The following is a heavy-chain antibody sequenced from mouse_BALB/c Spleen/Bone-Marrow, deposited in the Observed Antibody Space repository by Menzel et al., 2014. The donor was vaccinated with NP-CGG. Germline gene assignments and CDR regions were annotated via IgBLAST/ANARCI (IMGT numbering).Heavy chain of an antibody. J-gene: IGHJ4*01. CDR3: ASGGSYAMDY. Sequence: QVQLKESGPELVKPGASVRISCKASGYTFTSYYIHWVKQRPGQGLEWIGWIYPGNVNTKYNEKFKGKATLTADKSSSTAYMQLSSLTSEDSAVYFCASGGSYAMDYWGQGTSVTVSS. CDR1: GYTFTSYY. CDR2: IYPGNVNT. V-gene: IGHV1S56*01.